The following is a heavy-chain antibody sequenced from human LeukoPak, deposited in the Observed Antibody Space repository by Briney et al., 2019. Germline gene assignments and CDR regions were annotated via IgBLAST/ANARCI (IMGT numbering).Heavy chain of an antibody. CDR2: IYHSGST. CDR1: GGSISSGGYS. V-gene: IGHV4-30-2*01. D-gene: IGHD3-16*01. Sequence: PSETLSLTCTVSGGSISSGGYSWSWIRQPPGKGLEWIGYIYHSGSTYYNPSLKSRVTISVDRSKNQFSLKLSSVTAADTAVYYCARAGTMITFGGVNTIFDYWGQGTLVTVSS. J-gene: IGHJ4*02. CDR3: ARAGTMITFGGVNTIFDY.